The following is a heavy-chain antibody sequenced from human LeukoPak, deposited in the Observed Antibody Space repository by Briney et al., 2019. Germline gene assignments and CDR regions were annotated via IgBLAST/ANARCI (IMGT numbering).Heavy chain of an antibody. D-gene: IGHD3-10*01. V-gene: IGHV4-59*11. J-gene: IGHJ4*02. CDR2: IYYSGST. Sequence: SETLSLTCTVSGGSISSHYWSWIRQPPGKGLEWIGYIYYSGSTNYNPSLKSRVTISVDTSKNQFSLKLSSVTAADTAVYYCARDCPSGYFDYWGQGTPVTVSS. CDR1: GGSISSHY. CDR3: ARDCPSGYFDY.